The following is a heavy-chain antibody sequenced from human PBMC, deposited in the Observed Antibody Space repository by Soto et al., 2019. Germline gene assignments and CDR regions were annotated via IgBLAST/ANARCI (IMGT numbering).Heavy chain of an antibody. D-gene: IGHD3-9*01. CDR3: ARDSEEQPWFIFDY. J-gene: IGHJ4*02. V-gene: IGHV3-33*01. Sequence: GGSLRLSCAASGFTFSSYGMHWVRQAPGKGLEWVAVIWYDGSNKYYADSVKGRFTISRDNSKNTLYLQMNSLRAEDTAVYYCARDSEEQPWFIFDYWGQGTLVTVSS. CDR2: IWYDGSNK. CDR1: GFTFSSYG.